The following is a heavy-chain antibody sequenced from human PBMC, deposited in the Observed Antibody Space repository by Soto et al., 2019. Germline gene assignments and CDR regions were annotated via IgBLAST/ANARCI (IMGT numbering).Heavy chain of an antibody. J-gene: IGHJ6*02. CDR2: ISGSGSST. D-gene: IGHD4-4*01. CDR1: GLTFSLYA. V-gene: IGHV3-23*01. Sequence: EVQLLESGGGLVQPGGSLRLSCAASGLTFSLYAMTWVRQAPGKGLEWVSAISGSGSSTYYADSVKGRFTTSRDNAKNTPFLQMDSLRAEDTAVYYWAQDPGYSNYSGVVGRGQGTTVTDSS. CDR3: AQDPGYSNYSGVVG.